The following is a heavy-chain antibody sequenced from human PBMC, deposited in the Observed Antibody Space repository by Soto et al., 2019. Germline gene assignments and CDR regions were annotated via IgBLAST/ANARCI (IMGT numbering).Heavy chain of an antibody. D-gene: IGHD3-22*01. V-gene: IGHV4-34*01. Sequence: QVQLQQWGAGLLKPSETLSLTCAVYGGSFSGYYWSWIRQPPGKGLEWIGEINHSGSTNYNPSVKSRVIIAVDTSKNQFPLKLSSVTAAYTAVYYWARGDYDSSGYGWYFDLLGRGSLVAVAS. CDR3: ARGDYDSSGYGWYFDL. CDR1: GGSFSGYY. CDR2: INHSGST. J-gene: IGHJ2*01.